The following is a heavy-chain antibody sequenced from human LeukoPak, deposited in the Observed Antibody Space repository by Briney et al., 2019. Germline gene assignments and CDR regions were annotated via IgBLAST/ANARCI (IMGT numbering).Heavy chain of an antibody. Sequence: GRSLRLSCAASGFTFSSYAMHWVRQAPGKGLEWVAVISYDGSNKYYADSVKGRFTISRDNSKNTLYLQMNSLRAEDTAVYYCARDESSGWYEGSYFDYWGQGTLVTVSS. CDR2: ISYDGSNK. D-gene: IGHD6-19*01. CDR1: GFTFSSYA. J-gene: IGHJ4*02. CDR3: ARDESSGWYEGSYFDY. V-gene: IGHV3-30*04.